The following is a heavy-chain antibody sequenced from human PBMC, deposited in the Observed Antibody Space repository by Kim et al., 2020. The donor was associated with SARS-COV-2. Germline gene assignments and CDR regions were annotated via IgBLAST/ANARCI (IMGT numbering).Heavy chain of an antibody. V-gene: IGHV4-39*01. D-gene: IGHD6-13*01. Sequence: SLKSRVTIREDTTKTQFSLKLSSVTAADTAVYYCARLGMIAAAGTGTFDYWGQGTLVTVSS. CDR3: ARLGMIAAAGTGTFDY. J-gene: IGHJ4*02.